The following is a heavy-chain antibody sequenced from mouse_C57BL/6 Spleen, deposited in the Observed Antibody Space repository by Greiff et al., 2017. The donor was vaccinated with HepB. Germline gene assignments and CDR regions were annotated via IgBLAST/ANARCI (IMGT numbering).Heavy chain of an antibody. CDR3: VLYYGSSYYFDY. CDR2: IYPRSGNT. V-gene: IGHV1-81*01. D-gene: IGHD1-1*01. Sequence: VKLQQSGAELARPGASVKLSCKASGYTFTSYGISWVKQRTGQGLEWIGEIYPRSGNTYYNEKFKGKATLTADKSSSTAYMELRSLTSEDSAVYFCVLYYGSSYYFDYWGQGTTLTVSS. J-gene: IGHJ2*01. CDR1: GYTFTSYG.